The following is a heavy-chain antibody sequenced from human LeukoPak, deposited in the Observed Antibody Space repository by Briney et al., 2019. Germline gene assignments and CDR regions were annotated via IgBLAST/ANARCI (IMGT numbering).Heavy chain of an antibody. Sequence: GGSLRLSCAASGFTFDDYGMSWVRQAPGKGPEWVSGIRDSVKGRFTISRDNAKNSLYLQMNSLRAEDTALYYCARTRIAARVVWSGYYFDYWGQGTLVTVSS. D-gene: IGHD6-6*01. CDR3: ARTRIAARVVWSGYYFDY. CDR1: GFTFDDYG. J-gene: IGHJ4*02. CDR2: I. V-gene: IGHV3-20*04.